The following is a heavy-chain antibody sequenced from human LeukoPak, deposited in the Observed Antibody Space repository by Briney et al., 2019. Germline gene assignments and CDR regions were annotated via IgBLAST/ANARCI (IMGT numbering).Heavy chain of an antibody. V-gene: IGHV1-69*06. CDR2: IIPILGTA. D-gene: IGHD3-3*01. Sequence: SEKVSCKDSGGTFSSYSINWVRQAPRQGLEWMGGIIPILGTANSTQKFQDRVTITADISTNTVYMELSSLRSEDTAVYFCAGIPVFGVVLHQEPVWGKGTTVTVAS. J-gene: IGHJ6*04. CDR3: AGIPVFGVVLHQEPV. CDR1: GGTFSSYS.